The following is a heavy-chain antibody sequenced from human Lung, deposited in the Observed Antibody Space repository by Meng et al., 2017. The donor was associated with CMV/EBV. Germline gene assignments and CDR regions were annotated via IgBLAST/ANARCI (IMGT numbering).Heavy chain of an antibody. J-gene: IGHJ6*02. D-gene: IGHD6-6*01. CDR3: ENGHGGSSVTPPYYYGMDV. CDR1: GGFIRSYY. CDR2: IHYSGST. V-gene: IGHV4-59*01. Sequence: PGSLTLXCAVAGGFIRSYYWSCIRQPRGTALEWIGYIHYSGSTNYNPSLKSRVTISVDTPENQFSLKLSSVTAADAAVYSCENGHGGSSVTPPYYYGMDVXGQGXTVTVSS.